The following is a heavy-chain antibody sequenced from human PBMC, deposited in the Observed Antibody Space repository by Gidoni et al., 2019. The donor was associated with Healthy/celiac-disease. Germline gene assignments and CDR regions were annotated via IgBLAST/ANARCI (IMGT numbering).Heavy chain of an antibody. CDR2: IYHSGST. D-gene: IGHD5-18*01. CDR3: ARGGYSYGPYAFDI. CDR1: GYSISSGYY. Sequence: QVQLQESGPGLVKPSETLSLTCAVSGYSISSGYYWGWIRQPQGKGLEWIGSIYHSGSTYYNPSLKSRVTISVDTSKNQFSLKLSSVTAADTAVYYCARGGYSYGPYAFDIWGQGTMVTVSS. J-gene: IGHJ3*02. V-gene: IGHV4-38-2*01.